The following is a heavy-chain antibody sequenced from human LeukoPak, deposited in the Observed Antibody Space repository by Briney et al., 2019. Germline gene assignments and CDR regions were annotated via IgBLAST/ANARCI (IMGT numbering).Heavy chain of an antibody. CDR1: GDSVSSNSAA. CDR2: TYYRSKWYN. V-gene: IGHV6-1*01. D-gene: IGHD6-13*01. Sequence: SQTLSLTCAISGDSVSSNSAAWNWIRQSPSRGLEWLGSTYYRSKWYNDYAVSVKSRITINPDTSKNQFSLQLNSVTPEDTAVYYCARDSVVAAAGYYYGMDVWGQGTTVTVSS. J-gene: IGHJ6*02. CDR3: ARDSVVAAAGYYYGMDV.